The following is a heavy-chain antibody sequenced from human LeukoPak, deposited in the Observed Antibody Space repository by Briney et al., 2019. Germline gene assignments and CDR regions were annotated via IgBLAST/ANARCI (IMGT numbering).Heavy chain of an antibody. D-gene: IGHD2-21*01. V-gene: IGHV4-39*07. CDR2: IYYSGST. CDR1: GGSISSSSYY. J-gene: IGHJ5*02. Sequence: PSETLSLTCTVSGGSISSSSYYWGWIRQPPGKGLEWIGRIYYSGSTYYNPSLKSRVTISVDTSKNQFSLKLSSVTAADTAVYYCARDLWRNWFDPWGQGTLVTVSS. CDR3: ARDLWRNWFDP.